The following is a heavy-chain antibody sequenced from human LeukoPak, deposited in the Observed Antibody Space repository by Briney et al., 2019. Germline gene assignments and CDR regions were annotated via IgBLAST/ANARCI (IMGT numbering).Heavy chain of an antibody. V-gene: IGHV3-21*01. CDR1: GFTFSSYS. J-gene: IGHJ4*02. D-gene: IGHD3-22*01. Sequence: PGGSLRLSCAASGFTFSSYSMNWVRQAPGKGLEWVSSMSGSSSYIYYADSVKGRFTISRDNAKNSLYLQMNSLRAEDTSVYYCARALDYYYDSSGHIDYWGQGTLVTVSS. CDR2: MSGSSSYI. CDR3: ARALDYYYDSSGHIDY.